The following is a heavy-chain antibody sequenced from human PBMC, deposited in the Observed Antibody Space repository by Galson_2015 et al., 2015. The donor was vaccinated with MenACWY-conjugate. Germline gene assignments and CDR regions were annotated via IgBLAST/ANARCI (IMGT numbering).Heavy chain of an antibody. V-gene: IGHV5-51*01. J-gene: IGHJ4*02. Sequence: QSGAEVKKPGESLKISCTGSGYSFTSYWIGWVRQMPGKGLEWMGIIYPGDSDTRYSPSFQGQVTISVDKSISTAYPQCSSLKASDTAMYYCAASIKDIVVVIGATTLDSWGQGTLVTVSS. CDR3: AASIKDIVVVIGATTLDS. CDR2: IYPGDSDT. CDR1: GYSFTSYW. D-gene: IGHD2-2*01.